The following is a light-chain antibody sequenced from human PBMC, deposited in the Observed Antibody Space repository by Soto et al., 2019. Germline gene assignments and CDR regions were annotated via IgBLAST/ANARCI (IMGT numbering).Light chain of an antibody. CDR1: SSDIGVYNY. CDR3: SSYTSSSTLV. CDR2: EVS. Sequence: QSALTQPPSASGSPGQSVTISCTGTSSDIGVYNYVSWYQQHPGKAPKLMLYEVSKRPSGVPDRFSGSKSGNTASLTISGLQAEDEADYYCSSYTSSSTLVFGTGTKVTVL. J-gene: IGLJ1*01. V-gene: IGLV2-8*01.